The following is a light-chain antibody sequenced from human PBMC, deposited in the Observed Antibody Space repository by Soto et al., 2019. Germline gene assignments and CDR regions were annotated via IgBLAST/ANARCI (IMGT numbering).Light chain of an antibody. Sequence: QSALTQPASVAGSPGQSITISCTGTSSDVGGYNYVSWDQQHPGKAPKLMIYEVSNRPSGVSNRFSGSKSGNTASLTISGLHAEDEADYYCSSFTSINTWVFGGGTRSPS. J-gene: IGLJ3*02. CDR1: SSDVGGYNY. CDR3: SSFTSINTWV. V-gene: IGLV2-14*01. CDR2: EVS.